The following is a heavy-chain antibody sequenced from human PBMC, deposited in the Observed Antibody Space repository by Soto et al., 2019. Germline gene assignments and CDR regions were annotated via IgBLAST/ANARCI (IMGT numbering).Heavy chain of an antibody. V-gene: IGHV3-73*01. CDR1: GFTFSGSA. CDR2: IRSKANSYAT. D-gene: IGHD2-2*03. CDR3: TRLLWIADAFDI. Sequence: PGVSLRLSCAASGFTFSGSAMHWVRQASGKGLEWVGRIRSKANSYATAYAASVKGRFTISRDDSKNTAYLQMNSLKTEDTAVYYCTRLLWIADAFDIWGQGTMVTVSS. J-gene: IGHJ3*02.